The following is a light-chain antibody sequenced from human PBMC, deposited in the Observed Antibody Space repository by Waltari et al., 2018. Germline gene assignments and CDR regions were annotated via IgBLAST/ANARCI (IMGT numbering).Light chain of an antibody. CDR1: SSTIGINT. Sequence: QSVLTQPPLASGTPGQRVTIPCSGNSSTIGINTVTWYQQLPGTAPKLLIYANYHRPSGVPDRFSASKSDTSASLAISGLQSEDEADYFCATWDDSLNGRVFGGGTKLAVL. V-gene: IGLV1-44*01. J-gene: IGLJ3*02. CDR2: ANY. CDR3: ATWDDSLNGRV.